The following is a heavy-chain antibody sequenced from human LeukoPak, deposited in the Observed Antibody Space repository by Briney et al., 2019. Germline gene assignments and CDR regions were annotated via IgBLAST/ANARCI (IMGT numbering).Heavy chain of an antibody. V-gene: IGHV3-11*01. CDR1: GFTFSDYY. Sequence: GGSLRLSCAASGFTFSDYYMSWIRQAPGKGLEWVSYISSSGSTIYYADSVKGRFTISRDNAKNSLYLQMNSLRAEDTAVYYCARDHCGGDCYPVNAFDTWGQGTMVTVSS. J-gene: IGHJ3*02. CDR3: ARDHCGGDCYPVNAFDT. D-gene: IGHD2-21*02. CDR2: ISSSGSTI.